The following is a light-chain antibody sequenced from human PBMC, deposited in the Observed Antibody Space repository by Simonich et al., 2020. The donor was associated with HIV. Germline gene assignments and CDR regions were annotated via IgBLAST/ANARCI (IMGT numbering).Light chain of an antibody. Sequence: QSALTQPASVSGSPGQSITISCTGTSSDVGSYNLVSWYQQHPGKAPKLMIYEGSKRPSGVSNRFSGSKSGNTASLTIAGLQAEDEAEYYCCSYAGSSTPYVVFGGGTKLTVL. J-gene: IGLJ2*01. V-gene: IGLV2-23*01. CDR1: SSDVGSYNL. CDR3: CSYAGSSTPYVV. CDR2: EGS.